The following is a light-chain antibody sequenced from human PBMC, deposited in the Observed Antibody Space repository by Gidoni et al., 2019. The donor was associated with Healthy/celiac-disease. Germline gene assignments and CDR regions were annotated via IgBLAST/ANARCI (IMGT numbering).Light chain of an antibody. CDR1: QSVSSN. J-gene: IGKJ1*01. CDR3: QQYNNWPPCT. V-gene: IGKV3-15*01. CDR2: GAS. Sequence: EIVMTQSPATLSVSPGERATLSCRASQSVSSNLAWYQQKPGQAPRLLIYGASTRATGIPARFSGSGSGTEFTLTISSLQSEDFAVYYCQQYNNWPPCTFVPRDQGGNQT.